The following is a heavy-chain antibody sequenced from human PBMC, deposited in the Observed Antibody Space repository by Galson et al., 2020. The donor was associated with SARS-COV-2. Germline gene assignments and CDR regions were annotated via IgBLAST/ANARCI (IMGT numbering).Heavy chain of an antibody. Sequence: ASVKVSCKASGYTFTSYGISWVRQAPGQGLEWMGWISAYNGNTNYAQKLQGRVTMTTDTSTSTAYMELRSLRSDDTAVYYCAREGPVSSSWYSYYYYGMDVWGQGTTGTVSS. J-gene: IGHJ6*02. CDR1: GYTFTSYG. V-gene: IGHV1-18*04. CDR2: ISAYNGNT. D-gene: IGHD6-13*01. CDR3: AREGPVSSSWYSYYYYGMDV.